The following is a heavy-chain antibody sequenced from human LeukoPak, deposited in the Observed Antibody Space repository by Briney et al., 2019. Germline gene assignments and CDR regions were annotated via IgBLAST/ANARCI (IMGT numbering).Heavy chain of an antibody. V-gene: IGHV3-23*01. CDR1: GFTFNSYA. CDR2: ISSGGNT. Sequence: GGSLRLSCAASGFTFNSYAMSWVRQAPGKGLEWVSGISSGGNTYYADSVKGRFTITRDNSENTLNLQMNSLRAEDTAIYYCAKARAGDITAAFNYWGQGTLVTVSS. J-gene: IGHJ4*02. CDR3: AKARAGDITAAFNY. D-gene: IGHD6-13*01.